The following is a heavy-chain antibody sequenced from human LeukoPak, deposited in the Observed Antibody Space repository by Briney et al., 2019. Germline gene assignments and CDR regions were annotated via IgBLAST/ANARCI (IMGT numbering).Heavy chain of an antibody. V-gene: IGHV3-9*03. J-gene: IGHJ4*02. D-gene: IGHD6-19*01. Sequence: GGSLRLSCAASGFTFDDYAMHWVRQAPGKGLEWVSGISWNSGSIGYADSVRGRFTISRDNAKNSLYLQMNSLRAEDMALYYCAKGKESAVAGYYFDYWGQGTLVTVSS. CDR2: ISWNSGSI. CDR1: GFTFDDYA. CDR3: AKGKESAVAGYYFDY.